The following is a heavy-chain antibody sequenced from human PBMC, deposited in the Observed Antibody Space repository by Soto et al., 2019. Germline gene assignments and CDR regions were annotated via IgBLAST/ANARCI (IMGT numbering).Heavy chain of an antibody. CDR1: GFTFSSYA. CDR2: ISGSGGST. J-gene: IGHJ6*02. Sequence: PVGSLRLSCAASGFTFSSYAMSWVRQAPGKGLEWVSAISGSGGSTYYADSVKGRFTISRDNSKNTLYLQMNSLRAEDTAVYYCAKDRGGITISRYAPHYYYGMDVWGQGTTVTVSS. V-gene: IGHV3-23*01. D-gene: IGHD3-9*01. CDR3: AKDRGGITISRYAPHYYYGMDV.